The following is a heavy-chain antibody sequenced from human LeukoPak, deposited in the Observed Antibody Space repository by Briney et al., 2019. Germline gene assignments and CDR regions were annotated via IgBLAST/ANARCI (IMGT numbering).Heavy chain of an antibody. Sequence: GGSLRLSCETSGFIFSDDYMSWIRQTPGKGRGGVSKISSSGGTIYYADSVKGRFTVSRDNAKSSVYLQMNSLRAEDTAVYYCAKDAGSGRTPFDYWGQGTLVTVSS. D-gene: IGHD3-10*01. V-gene: IGHV3-11*01. CDR3: AKDAGSGRTPFDY. J-gene: IGHJ4*02. CDR2: ISSSGGTI. CDR1: GFIFSDDY.